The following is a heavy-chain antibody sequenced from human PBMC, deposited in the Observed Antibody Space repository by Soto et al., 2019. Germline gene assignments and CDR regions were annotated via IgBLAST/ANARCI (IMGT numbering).Heavy chain of an antibody. CDR3: ARVGGSYTHHFDY. Sequence: PSETLSLTCTVSGGSISSYYWSWIRQPPGKGLEWIGYIYYSGSTNYNPSLKSRVTISVDTSKNQFSLKLSSVTAADTAVYYCARVGGSYTHHFDYWGQGTLVTVSS. D-gene: IGHD1-26*01. CDR1: GGSISSYY. J-gene: IGHJ4*02. V-gene: IGHV4-59*01. CDR2: IYYSGST.